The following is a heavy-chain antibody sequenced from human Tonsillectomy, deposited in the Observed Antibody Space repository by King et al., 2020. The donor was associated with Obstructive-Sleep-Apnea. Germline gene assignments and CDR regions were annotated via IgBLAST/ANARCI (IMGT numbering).Heavy chain of an antibody. D-gene: IGHD2-15*01. V-gene: IGHV3-7*04. CDR2: IKKDGNEK. CDR3: AGALLEPFDM. J-gene: IGHJ3*02. CDR1: GFTFNNCW. Sequence: VQLVESGGDLVQPGGSLRLSCAASGFTFNNCWMYWVRQAPGKGLEWVANIKKDGNEKYYVDSVKGRFTISRDNAKNSLYLQMNSLRPEDTAVYYCAGALLEPFDMWGQGTMVTVSS.